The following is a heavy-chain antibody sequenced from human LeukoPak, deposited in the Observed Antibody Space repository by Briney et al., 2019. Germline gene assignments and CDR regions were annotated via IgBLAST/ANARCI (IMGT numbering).Heavy chain of an antibody. CDR1: EFTFSSYN. CDR2: ISSSSSYI. J-gene: IGHJ4*02. V-gene: IGHV3-21*01. CDR3: ARGSLTIFGVGSIGF. Sequence: PGGSLRLSCAASEFTFSSYNMNWVRQAPGKGLEWVSSISSSSSYIYYADSVKGRFTISRDNAKNSLYLQMNSLGAEDTAVYYCARGSLTIFGVGSIGFWGQGTLVTVSS. D-gene: IGHD3-3*01.